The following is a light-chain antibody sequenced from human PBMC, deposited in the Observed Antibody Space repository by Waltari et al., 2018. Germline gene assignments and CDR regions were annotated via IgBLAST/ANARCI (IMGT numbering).Light chain of an antibody. V-gene: IGKV3-20*01. Sequence: IVLTQSPGLPSLSPGERATLSCRASQSVGRTLAWYQQKPGQAPRLLMYGASSRATGTPDRFSGSGSGTDFSLTISRLEPEDFAVYYCQHYVRLPATFGQGTKVEIK. CDR3: QHYVRLPAT. J-gene: IGKJ1*01. CDR2: GAS. CDR1: QSVGRT.